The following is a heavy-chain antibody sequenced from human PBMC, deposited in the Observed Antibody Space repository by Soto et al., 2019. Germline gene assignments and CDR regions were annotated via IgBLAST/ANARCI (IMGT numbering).Heavy chain of an antibody. CDR1: GGSISSYY. Sequence: SETLSLTCTVSGGSISSYYWSWIRQPPGKGLEWIGEINHSGSTNYNPSLKSRVTISVDTSKNQFSLKLSSVTAADTAVYYCARGTRIAVAGTGGWFDPWGQGTLVTVSS. D-gene: IGHD6-19*01. CDR2: INHSGST. J-gene: IGHJ5*02. V-gene: IGHV4-34*01. CDR3: ARGTRIAVAGTGGWFDP.